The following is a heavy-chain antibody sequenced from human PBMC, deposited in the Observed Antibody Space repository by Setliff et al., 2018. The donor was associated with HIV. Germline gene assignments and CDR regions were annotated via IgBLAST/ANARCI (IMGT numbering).Heavy chain of an antibody. D-gene: IGHD3-16*01. Sequence: SETLSLTCAVYGGSFSGYYWSWIRQPPGKGLEWIGEINHSGSTNYNPSLKSRVTISVDTSKNQFSLKLSSVTAADTAVYYCARDCDYVWGSYYYYFDYWGQGTLVTVSS. CDR3: ARDCDYVWGSYYYYFDY. J-gene: IGHJ4*02. CDR1: GGSFSGYY. V-gene: IGHV4-34*01. CDR2: INHSGST.